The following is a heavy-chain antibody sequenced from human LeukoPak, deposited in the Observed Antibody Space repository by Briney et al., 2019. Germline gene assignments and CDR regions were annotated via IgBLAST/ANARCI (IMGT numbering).Heavy chain of an antibody. CDR2: IYGSGST. V-gene: IGHV4-59*08. Sequence: TSETLSLTCTVSGDSLSSHYWSWIRQPPGKGLEWIGYIYGSGSTHYDPSLRSRVTISEDTSKNQFSLKLTSVTAADTAVYYCARNVGWYSHDSWGQGTLVTVAS. CDR1: GDSLSSHY. CDR3: ARNVGWYSHDS. D-gene: IGHD6-19*01. J-gene: IGHJ4*02.